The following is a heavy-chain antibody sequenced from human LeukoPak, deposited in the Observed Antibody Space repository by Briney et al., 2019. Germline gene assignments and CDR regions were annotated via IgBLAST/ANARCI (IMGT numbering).Heavy chain of an antibody. V-gene: IGHV1-18*04. D-gene: IGHD2-2*01. CDR3: ARDLSSTINYYYYYMDV. CDR1: GYTFTGYY. Sequence: ASVKVSCKASGYTFTGYYMHWVRQAPGQGLEWMGWISAYNGNTNYAQKLQGRVTMTTDTSTSTAYMELRSLRSDDTAVYYCARDLSSTINYYYYYMDVWGKGTTVTISS. J-gene: IGHJ6*03. CDR2: ISAYNGNT.